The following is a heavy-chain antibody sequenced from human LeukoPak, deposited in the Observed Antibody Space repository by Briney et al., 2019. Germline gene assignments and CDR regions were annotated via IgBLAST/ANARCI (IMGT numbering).Heavy chain of an antibody. CDR3: ARETAAVRKGSWFDP. V-gene: IGHV4-59*01. J-gene: IGHJ5*02. CDR1: GGSLSTYY. D-gene: IGHD6-6*01. CDR2: ISNSGST. Sequence: PSETLSLTCTVSGGSLSTYYWSWIRQPPGKGLEWKGLEWIGYISNSGSTNYNPSLKSRVTISLDTSKNEFSLKLSSVTAADTAVYYCARETAAVRKGSWFDPWGQGSLVTVSS.